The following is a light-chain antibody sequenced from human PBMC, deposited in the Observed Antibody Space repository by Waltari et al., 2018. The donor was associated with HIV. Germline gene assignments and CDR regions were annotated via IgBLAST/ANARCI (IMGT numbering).Light chain of an antibody. CDR2: RND. V-gene: IGLV1-47*01. J-gene: IGLJ3*02. CDR3: AAYDDNLPGWM. CDR1: SSNLARNS. Sequence: QSVLTQPPSASGTPGQRVTIPCSGSSSNLARNSVFWYQQFPGTAPKVLIYRNDQRPSGVPDRFSASRSGTSASLVISGLRSEDEADYYCAAYDDNLPGWMFGGGTKLTAL.